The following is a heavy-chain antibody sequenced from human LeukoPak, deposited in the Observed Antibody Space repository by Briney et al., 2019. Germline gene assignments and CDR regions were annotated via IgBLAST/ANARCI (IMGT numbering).Heavy chain of an antibody. CDR2: LGSVGDT. Sequence: GGSRRLSCTASGFSFSNYDMHWVRQAPGKGLEWVSGLGSVGDTYYPDSVKGRFTISKETAKNSLYLQMSSLRDGDTAVYYCVRGRRSYGFDHWGQGTLVTVSS. V-gene: IGHV3-13*01. CDR3: VRGRRSYGFDH. D-gene: IGHD3-16*01. CDR1: GFSFSNYD. J-gene: IGHJ4*02.